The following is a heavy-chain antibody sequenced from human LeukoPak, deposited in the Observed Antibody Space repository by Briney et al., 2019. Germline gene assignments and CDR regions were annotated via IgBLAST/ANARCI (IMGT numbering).Heavy chain of an antibody. CDR2: ISGDGDST. V-gene: IGHV3-23*01. D-gene: IGHD3-9*01. CDR1: GFSFSNYA. Sequence: GGSLRLSCAASGFSFSNYAMSWVRQAPGQGLEWVSSISGDGDSTYYADSVKGRFTISRDSSKNTLSLQMSSLRAEDTAVYYCAREGGILTGYHFDYWGQGTLVTVSS. CDR3: AREGGILTGYHFDY. J-gene: IGHJ4*02.